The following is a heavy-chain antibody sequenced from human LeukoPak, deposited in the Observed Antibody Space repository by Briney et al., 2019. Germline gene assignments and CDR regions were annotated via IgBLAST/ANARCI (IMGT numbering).Heavy chain of an antibody. CDR3: ARDYREYGDSYFDS. CDR2: ISAYSGNT. J-gene: IGHJ4*02. Sequence: GASVKVSCKASGYTFTSYGISWVRQAPGQGLEWMGWISAYSGNTDYAQKLQGRVTMTTDTSTSTAYMELRSLISDDTAVYYCARDYREYGDSYFDSWGQGTLVTVSS. CDR1: GYTFTSYG. V-gene: IGHV1-18*01. D-gene: IGHD4-17*01.